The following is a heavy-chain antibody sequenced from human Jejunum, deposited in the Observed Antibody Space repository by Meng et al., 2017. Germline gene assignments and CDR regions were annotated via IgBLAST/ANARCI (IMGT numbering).Heavy chain of an antibody. CDR2: IHHGGDT. Sequence: QVRLPGSGPGVVEPSGTLSLTCAVSGASISSGCCWSWVRQPPGKGLEWIGEIHHGGDTNYNPSLKSRVTISVDKSNNQYSLRLTSVTAADTAMYYCARNGAYSADHWGQGTLVTVSS. CDR1: GASISSGCC. V-gene: IGHV4-4*02. J-gene: IGHJ4*02. CDR3: ARNGAYSADH. D-gene: IGHD2-15*01.